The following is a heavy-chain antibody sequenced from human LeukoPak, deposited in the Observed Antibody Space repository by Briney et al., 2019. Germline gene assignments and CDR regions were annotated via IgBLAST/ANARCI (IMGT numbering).Heavy chain of an antibody. J-gene: IGHJ6*03. D-gene: IGHD6-19*01. Sequence: SVKVSCKASGGTFSSYAISWVRQAPGQGLEWMGGIIPIFGKANYAQKFQGRVTITEDESTSTAYMELSSMRSEDTAVYYCARVKSGWYRYYYYYYMDVWGKGTTVTVSS. V-gene: IGHV1-69*13. CDR3: ARVKSGWYRYYYYYYMDV. CDR2: IIPIFGKA. CDR1: GGTFSSYA.